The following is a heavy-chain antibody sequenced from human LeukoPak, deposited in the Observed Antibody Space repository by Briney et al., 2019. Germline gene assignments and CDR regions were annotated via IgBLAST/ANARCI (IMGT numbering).Heavy chain of an antibody. CDR1: GYTVTSYD. J-gene: IGHJ4*02. Sequence: GASVKVSCKASGYTVTSYDINWVRQATGQGLEWMGWMNPNSGNTGYAQKFQGRVTITRNTSISTAYMELSSLRSEDTAVYSCAISSGPTRDGIRFDYWGQGTLVTVSS. CDR2: MNPNSGNT. D-gene: IGHD3-22*01. CDR3: AISSGPTRDGIRFDY. V-gene: IGHV1-8*03.